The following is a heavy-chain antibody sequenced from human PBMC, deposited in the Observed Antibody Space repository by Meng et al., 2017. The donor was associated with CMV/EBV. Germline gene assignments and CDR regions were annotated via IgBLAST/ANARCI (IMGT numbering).Heavy chain of an antibody. J-gene: IGHJ5*02. CDR3: ARATPRITGTTGFDP. D-gene: IGHD1-7*01. CDR2: ISYDGSNK. CDR1: GFTFSSYA. Sequence: GGSLRLSCAASGFTFSSYAMHWVRQAPGKGLEWVAVISYDGSNKYYADSVKGRFTISRDNSKNTLYLQMSSLRAEDTAVYYCARATPRITGTTGFDPWGQGTLVTVSS. V-gene: IGHV3-30*04.